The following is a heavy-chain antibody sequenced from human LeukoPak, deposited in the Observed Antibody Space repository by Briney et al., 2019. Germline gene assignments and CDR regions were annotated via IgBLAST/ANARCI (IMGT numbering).Heavy chain of an antibody. D-gene: IGHD1-1*01. J-gene: IGHJ4*02. CDR1: GFAFSSYA. Sequence: PGGSLRLSCAASGFAFSSYAMNWVRQAPGKGLEWVSAISGSGAGTYYADSVKGRFTISRDNSKNTLYLQMGSLRAEDTAVYYCTKRTTFDYWGQGTLVTVSS. CDR3: TKRTTFDY. CDR2: ISGSGAGT. V-gene: IGHV3-23*01.